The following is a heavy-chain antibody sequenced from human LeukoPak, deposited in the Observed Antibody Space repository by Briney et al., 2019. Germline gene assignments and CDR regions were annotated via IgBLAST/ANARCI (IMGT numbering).Heavy chain of an antibody. CDR3: ARVGGSSDFDY. CDR2: IDTDGSST. V-gene: IGHV3-74*01. J-gene: IGHJ4*02. D-gene: IGHD3-10*01. Sequence: GGSLRLSCAASGFTFSTYWMHWFRQAPGKGLVWVSRIDTDGSSTTYADSVKGRFTISRDNAKNTLYLQMNSLRAEDTAVYYCARVGGSSDFDYWGQGTLVTVSS. CDR1: GFTFSTYW.